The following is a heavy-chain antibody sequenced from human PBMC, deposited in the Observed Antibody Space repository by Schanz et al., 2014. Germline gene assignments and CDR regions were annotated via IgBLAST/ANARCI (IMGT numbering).Heavy chain of an antibody. D-gene: IGHD6-13*01. V-gene: IGHV3-30*18. Sequence: QVQLVESGGGVVQPGRSLRLSCAASGITLSGYGLHWVRQAPGKGLEWVRFISFDGRNTGYAHSVKGRFTISRDNSKNTVNQQMNSLRAEDTAVYYCAKEKEEAAAGCSFFDYWGQGTLVTVSS. CDR2: ISFDGRNT. CDR3: AKEKEEAAAGCSFFDY. J-gene: IGHJ4*02. CDR1: GITLSGYG.